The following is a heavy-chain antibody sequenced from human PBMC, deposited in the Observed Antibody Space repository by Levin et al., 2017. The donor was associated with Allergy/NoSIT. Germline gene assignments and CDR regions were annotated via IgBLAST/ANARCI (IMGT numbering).Heavy chain of an antibody. J-gene: IGHJ4*02. V-gene: IGHV3-48*03. CDR1: GFTFSSYE. D-gene: IGHD3-3*01. CDR3: ARQLGNFWSGYNYVHY. CDR2: ISSTGSTI. Sequence: GESLKISCAASGFTFSSYEMNWVRRAPGKGLEWVSYISSTGSTIYSADSVKGRFTISRDNAKNSLYLHMNSLRAEDTAVYYCARQLGNFWSGYNYVHYWGQGTLVTVSS.